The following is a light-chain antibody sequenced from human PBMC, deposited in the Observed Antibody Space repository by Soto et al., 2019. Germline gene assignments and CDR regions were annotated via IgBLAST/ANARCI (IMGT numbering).Light chain of an antibody. CDR3: GTWDSSLGAWV. Sequence: QSVLTQPPSVSAAPGQKVTISCSGSSSNIGNNHASWYQHLPGTAPKLLIFDNDKRPSGIPDRFSGSKSGTSATLGITGLQTGDEADYYCGTWDSSLGAWVFGGGTKVTVL. J-gene: IGLJ3*02. CDR2: DND. CDR1: SSNIGNNH. V-gene: IGLV1-51*01.